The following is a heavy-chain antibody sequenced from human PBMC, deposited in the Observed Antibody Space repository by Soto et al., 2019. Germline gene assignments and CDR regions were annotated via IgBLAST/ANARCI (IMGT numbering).Heavy chain of an antibody. CDR1: GLTFPSAD. CDR3: ARYRTIAPLAFDI. V-gene: IGHV1-8*01. D-gene: IGHD3-9*01. Sequence: QVHLVQSGAEVKKPGASVQVSCKASGLTFPSADIIWVRQTSGQGLEWMGWMNPSGTNTGYTQKFQGRTTFSWNTPTSTAYMELTSLRSEDTAVYYCARYRTIAPLAFDIWGQGTMVTVSS. J-gene: IGHJ3*02. CDR2: MNPSGTNT.